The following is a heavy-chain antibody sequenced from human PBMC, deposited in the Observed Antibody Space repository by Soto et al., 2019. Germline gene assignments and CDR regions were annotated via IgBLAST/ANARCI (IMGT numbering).Heavy chain of an antibody. CDR1: GYGFSNFW. D-gene: IGHD2-15*01. CDR3: ARHGVGFVDVPDSYVMAD. CDR2: IDPRDSYI. V-gene: IGHV5-10-1*01. J-gene: IGHJ6*02. Sequence: LGESLKISCKGSGYGFSNFWISWVRQMPGKGLEWMGRIDPRDSYINYNPSFQGHVTFSADRSISTVYLQWSSLKASDTAKYYCARHGVGFVDVPDSYVMADWGQGTTVTVSS.